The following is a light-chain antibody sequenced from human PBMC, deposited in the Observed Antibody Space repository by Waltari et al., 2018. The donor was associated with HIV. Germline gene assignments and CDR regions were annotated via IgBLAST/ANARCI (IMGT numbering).Light chain of an antibody. J-gene: IGLJ2*01. CDR1: ELGAKY. Sequence: SYDLTQPPSVSVSPGQTASITCSGDELGAKYASWYQQKAGQSPVLVIFQDRQRPSGTPDRFSGSNAGNTATLTISGTQAMDEADYYCQAWDSNTAHVLFGGGTKVTVL. CDR2: QDR. CDR3: QAWDSNTAHVL. V-gene: IGLV3-1*01.